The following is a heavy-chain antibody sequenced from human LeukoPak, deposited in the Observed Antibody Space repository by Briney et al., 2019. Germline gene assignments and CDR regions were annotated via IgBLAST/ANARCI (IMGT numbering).Heavy chain of an antibody. CDR3: ASAHFLGTLFVHRGAFDI. J-gene: IGHJ3*02. Sequence: SETLSLTCTVSGGSISSSSYYWGWIRQPPGKGLEWIGSIYYSGSTYYNPSLKSRVTISVDTSKNQFSLKLSSVTAADTAVYYCASAHFLGTLFVHRGAFDIWGQGTMVTVSS. CDR1: GGSISSSSYY. D-gene: IGHD7-27*01. V-gene: IGHV4-39*07. CDR2: IYYSGST.